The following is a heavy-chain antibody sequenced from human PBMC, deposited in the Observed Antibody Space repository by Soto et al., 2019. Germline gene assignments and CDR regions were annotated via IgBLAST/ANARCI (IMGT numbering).Heavy chain of an antibody. CDR2: IRSRANNFAT. J-gene: IGHJ6*02. V-gene: IGHV3-73*01. CDR1: GFIFSGSA. D-gene: IGHD2-2*02. Sequence: GPLLLTGTASGFIFSGSAIHWVRPASGKGLEWVGRIRSRANNFATSSAASVKGRFTFSRDDSKNTAYLQMNTLKPEDTAVYYSARGQGAAIGDYYYHGMDVWGQGTKVTVSS. CDR3: ARGQGAAIGDYYYHGMDV.